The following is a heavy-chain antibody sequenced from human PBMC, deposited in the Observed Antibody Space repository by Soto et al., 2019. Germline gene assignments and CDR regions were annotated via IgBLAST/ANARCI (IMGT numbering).Heavy chain of an antibody. CDR3: GTTIAVAESCTHV. CDR1: GGTFSSYA. V-gene: IGHV1-69*13. J-gene: IGHJ6*02. CDR2: IIPIFGTA. Sequence: SVKVSCKASGGTFSSYAISWVRQAPGQGLEWMGGIIPIFGTANYAQKFQGRVTITADESTSTAYMELSSLRSEDTAVYYCGTTIAVAESCTHVLGQGTTVTVSS. D-gene: IGHD6-19*01.